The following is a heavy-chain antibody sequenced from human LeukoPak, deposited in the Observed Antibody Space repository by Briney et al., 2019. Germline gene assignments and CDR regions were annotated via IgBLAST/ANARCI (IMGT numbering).Heavy chain of an antibody. J-gene: IGHJ3*02. CDR3: ARSHRLYYYDTSGPDAFDI. V-gene: IGHV3-23*01. D-gene: IGHD3-22*01. CDR2: ISGSGDSP. CDR1: GFTFYDYA. Sequence: GRSLRLSCAASGFTFYDYAIHWVRQAPGKGLEWVSAISGSGDSPYYADSVKGRFTISRDNSRNTLYLQMNGLRADDTAVYYCARSHRLYYYDTSGPDAFDIWGQGTMVTVSS.